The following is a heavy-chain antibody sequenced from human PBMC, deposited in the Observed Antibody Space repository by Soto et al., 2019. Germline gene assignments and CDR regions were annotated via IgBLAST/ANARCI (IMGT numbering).Heavy chain of an antibody. CDR3: THRANDGHFDY. Sequence: SGPTLVNPTQTLTLTCTSSGFSLYTSGVGVGWIRQPPGKALEWLALIYWDDDKRYSPSLKSRVTVTKDTSKTQVVLTMTNMDPVDTATYYCTHRANDGHFDYWGQGTLVTVSS. CDR2: IYWDDDK. D-gene: IGHD1-1*01. V-gene: IGHV2-5*02. CDR1: GFSLYTSGVG. J-gene: IGHJ4*02.